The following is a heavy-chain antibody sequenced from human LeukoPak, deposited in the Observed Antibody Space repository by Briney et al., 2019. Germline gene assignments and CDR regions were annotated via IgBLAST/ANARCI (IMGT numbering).Heavy chain of an antibody. D-gene: IGHD5-24*01. CDR3: ARAGDGVDY. Sequence: GGSLRLSCAASGFTFNNYGMHWVRQAPGKGLEWVAVIWFDGSNKYYADSVKGRFTISRDNSKNTLYLQMNSLRAEDTAVYYCARAGDGVDYWGQGTLVTVSS. J-gene: IGHJ4*02. V-gene: IGHV3-33*01. CDR2: IWFDGSNK. CDR1: GFTFNNYG.